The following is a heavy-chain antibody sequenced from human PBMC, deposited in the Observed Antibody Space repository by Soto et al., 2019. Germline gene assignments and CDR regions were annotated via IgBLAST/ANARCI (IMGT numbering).Heavy chain of an antibody. Sequence: LSLTCTVSGGSISRGGYYWSWIRQRPGKGLEWIGHVYYSGTTYSNPSLGSRIAISVDTSENHFSLKLSSLTAADTAIYFCARLDDSSGNTPFDFWGQGILVTVSS. CDR2: VYYSGTT. V-gene: IGHV4-31*03. D-gene: IGHD3-22*01. J-gene: IGHJ4*02. CDR1: GGSISRGGYY. CDR3: ARLDDSSGNTPFDF.